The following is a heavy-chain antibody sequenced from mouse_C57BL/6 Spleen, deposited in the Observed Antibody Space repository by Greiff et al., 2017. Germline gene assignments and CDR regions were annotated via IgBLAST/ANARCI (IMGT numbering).Heavy chain of an antibody. CDR3: ARRHYYGSSSYWYFDV. CDR1: GYTFTSYW. V-gene: IGHV1-53*01. J-gene: IGHJ1*03. Sequence: VQLQQSGTELVKPGASVKLSCKASGYTFTSYWMHWVKQRPGQGLEWIGNINPSNGGTNYNEKFKSKATLTVDKSSSTAYMQLSSLTSEDSAVYYCARRHYYGSSSYWYFDVWGTGTTVTVSS. D-gene: IGHD1-1*01. CDR2: INPSNGGT.